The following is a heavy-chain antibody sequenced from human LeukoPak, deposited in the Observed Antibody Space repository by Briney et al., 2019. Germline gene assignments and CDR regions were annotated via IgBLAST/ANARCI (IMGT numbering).Heavy chain of an antibody. V-gene: IGHV4-59*11. CDR1: GVSMSRHY. CDR3: ARLLDNDSSGDPDTFDM. D-gene: IGHD3-22*01. J-gene: IGHJ3*02. CDR2: IYYNGKT. Sequence: KPSETLSLTCSVSGVSMSRHYWSWIRQPPGKGLEWIGYIYYNGKTYYNPSLQSRVTISVDTSKNLFSLKLTSVTAADTAVYSCARLLDNDSSGDPDTFDMWGQGTMVTVSS.